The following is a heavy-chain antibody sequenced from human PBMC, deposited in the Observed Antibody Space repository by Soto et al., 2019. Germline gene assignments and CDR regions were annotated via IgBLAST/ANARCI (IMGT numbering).Heavy chain of an antibody. V-gene: IGHV1-69*02. J-gene: IGHJ6*03. D-gene: IGHD3-10*01. CDR1: GGTFSSYT. CDR2: IIPILGIA. Sequence: GASVKVSCKASGGTFSSYTISWVRQAPGQGLEWMGRIIPILGIANYAQKIQGRVTITADKSTSTAYMELSSLRFEDTAVYYCVWVRRNPPDMDVWGKGTTVTVSS. CDR3: VWVRRNPPDMDV.